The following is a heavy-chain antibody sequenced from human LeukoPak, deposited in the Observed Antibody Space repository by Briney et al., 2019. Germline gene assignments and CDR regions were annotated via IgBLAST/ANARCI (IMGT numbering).Heavy chain of an antibody. D-gene: IGHD5-12*01. CDR3: ARVRGGYDAIDH. CDR1: GSSVSTYH. CDR2: SYYTGST. J-gene: IGHJ4*02. Sequence: SETLSLTCTVSGSSVSTYHWGWIRQPPGKGLEWIGYSYYTGSTNYYPSLTGRVTISVDMSKNQFSLKLISVTAADTAVYHCARVRGGYDAIDHWGQGTLVTVSS. V-gene: IGHV4-59*02.